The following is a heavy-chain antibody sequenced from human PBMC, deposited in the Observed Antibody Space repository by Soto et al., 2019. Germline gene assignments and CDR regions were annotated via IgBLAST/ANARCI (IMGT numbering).Heavy chain of an antibody. Sequence: GGSLRLSCAASGFTFSSYAMSWVRQAPWKGLEWVSAISGSGGSTYYADSVKGRFTISRDNSKNTLYLQMNSLRAEDTAVYYCAKDLMEWLTMIVVVIMDWGQGTLVTVSS. CDR3: AKDLMEWLTMIVVVIMD. CDR1: GFTFSSYA. CDR2: ISGSGGST. V-gene: IGHV3-23*01. D-gene: IGHD3-22*01. J-gene: IGHJ4*02.